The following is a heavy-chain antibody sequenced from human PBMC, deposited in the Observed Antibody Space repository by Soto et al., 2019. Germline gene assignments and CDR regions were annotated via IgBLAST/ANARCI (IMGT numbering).Heavy chain of an antibody. CDR3: ARDPYNVLMVNAPNLYGMDV. CDR2: ISTYNGDT. J-gene: IGHJ6*02. CDR1: GYTFTTYD. V-gene: IGHV1-18*01. D-gene: IGHD2-8*01. Sequence: QVQLVQSGAEVKKPGASVKVSCKASGYTFTTYDISWVRQAPGHGLEWMGRISTYNGDTNYPQSLQGRLTMTTDTSTNTAYMELRSLRSDDTAVYYCARDPYNVLMVNAPNLYGMDVWGQGTTVTVSS.